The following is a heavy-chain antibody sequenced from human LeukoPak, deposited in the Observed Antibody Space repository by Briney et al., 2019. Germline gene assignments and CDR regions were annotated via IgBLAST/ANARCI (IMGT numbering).Heavy chain of an antibody. D-gene: IGHD2-2*01. Sequence: GGSLRLSCAASGFTSSSYGMHWVRQAPGKGLEWVAFIRYDGSNKYYADSVKGRFTISRDNSKNTLYLQMNSLRAEDTAVYYCVKTSGGVVVPAAIDYWGQGTLVTVSS. CDR3: VKTSGGVVVPAAIDY. J-gene: IGHJ4*02. CDR2: IRYDGSNK. V-gene: IGHV3-30*02. CDR1: GFTSSSYG.